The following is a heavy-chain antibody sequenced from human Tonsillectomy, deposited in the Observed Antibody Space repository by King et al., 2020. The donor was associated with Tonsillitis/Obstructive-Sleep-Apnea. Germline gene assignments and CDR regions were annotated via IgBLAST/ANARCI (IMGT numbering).Heavy chain of an antibody. CDR3: TTDRGGYGDAFDI. J-gene: IGHJ3*02. CDR2: IKSKTVGGTT. Sequence: VQLVESGGGLVKPGGSLRLSCAASGFTFSNAWMSWVRKAPGKGLEWVGRIKSKTVGGTTDYAAPVKGRFTISRDDSKNTLYLQMNSLKTEDTAVYYCTTDRGGYGDAFDIWGQGTMVTVSS. CDR1: GFTFSNAW. V-gene: IGHV3-15*01. D-gene: IGHD5-12*01.